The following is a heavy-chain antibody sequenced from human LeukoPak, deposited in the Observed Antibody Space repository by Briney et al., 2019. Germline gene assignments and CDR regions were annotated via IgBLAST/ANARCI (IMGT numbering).Heavy chain of an antibody. D-gene: IGHD6-19*01. V-gene: IGHV3-21*01. CDR3: ARDLGSGWPKIPFDY. CDR2: ISSDTSYV. J-gene: IGHJ4*02. CDR1: GFTFSSYI. Sequence: GGSLRLSCAVSGFTFSSYIMNWVRQAPGKGLEWVSSISSDTSYVYYADSVKGRFTISRDNAKRPLYLQMNSLRAEDTAVYYCARDLGSGWPKIPFDYWGQGTLVTVSS.